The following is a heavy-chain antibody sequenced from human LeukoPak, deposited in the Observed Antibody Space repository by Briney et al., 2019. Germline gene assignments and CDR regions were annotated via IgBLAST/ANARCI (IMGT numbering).Heavy chain of an antibody. J-gene: IGHJ5*02. CDR3: AGTYYYDSSGYYQGWFDP. V-gene: IGHV4-4*07. CDR1: GGSISSYY. D-gene: IGHD3-22*01. CDR2: IYTSGST. Sequence: TLSLTCTVSGGSISSYYWSWIRQPAGKGLEWIGRIYTSGSTNYNPSLKSRVTMSVDTSKNQFSLKLSSVTAADTAVYYCAGTYYYDSSGYYQGWFDPWGQGTLVTVSS.